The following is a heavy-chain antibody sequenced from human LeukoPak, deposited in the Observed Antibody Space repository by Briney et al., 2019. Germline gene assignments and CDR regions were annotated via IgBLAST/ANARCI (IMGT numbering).Heavy chain of an antibody. CDR3: ARRWYQDAFDI. V-gene: IGHV4-34*01. CDR1: GGSFSGYY. CDR2: INHSGST. Sequence: SETLSLTCAVYGGSFSGYYWSWIRQPPGKGLEWLGEINHSGSTNYNPSLKSRVTISVDTSKNQFSLKLSSVTAADTAVYYCARRWYQDAFDIWGQGTMVTVSS. J-gene: IGHJ3*02. D-gene: IGHD2-15*01.